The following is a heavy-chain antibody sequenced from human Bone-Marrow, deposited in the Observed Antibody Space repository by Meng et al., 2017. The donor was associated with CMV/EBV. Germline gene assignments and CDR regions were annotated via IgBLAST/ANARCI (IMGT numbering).Heavy chain of an antibody. CDR2: IIPIHEIA. CDR1: GGTFSSYS. Sequence: SVKVSCKASGGTFSSYSISWVRQVPGQGLEWMGRIIPIHEIANYAQKFQGRVTISADKSTNTSYMELSRLRSEDTAVYYCARDSAYYGMAVWGQGDTVHVAS. V-gene: IGHV1-69*04. CDR3: ARDSAYYGMAV. J-gene: IGHJ6*02.